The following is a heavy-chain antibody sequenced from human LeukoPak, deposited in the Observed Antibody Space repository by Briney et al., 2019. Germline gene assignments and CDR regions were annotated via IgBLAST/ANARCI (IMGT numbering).Heavy chain of an antibody. CDR3: AGAKNYFGLNHDAFDI. CDR1: GGSISSGGYS. D-gene: IGHD3-10*01. J-gene: IGHJ3*02. Sequence: SQTLSLTCTVSGGSISSGGYSWSWIRQHPGKGLEWIGYIYYSGSTYYNPSLKSRVTISVDTSKNQFSLKLSSVTAADTAVYYCAGAKNYFGLNHDAFDIWGQGTMVTVSS. V-gene: IGHV4-31*03. CDR2: IYYSGST.